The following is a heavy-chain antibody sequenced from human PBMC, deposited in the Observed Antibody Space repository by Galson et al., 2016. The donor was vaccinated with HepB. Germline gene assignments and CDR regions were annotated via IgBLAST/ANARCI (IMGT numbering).Heavy chain of an antibody. Sequence: SLRLSCAASGFTVSSNYMSWVRQAPGKGLEWVSVIYGGGTTYYADSVKDTFTISRDNSKNTVHLQMTSLRVEDTAVYYCARGYGMDVWGQGTTATVSS. CDR2: IYGGGTT. J-gene: IGHJ6*02. CDR1: GFTVSSNY. V-gene: IGHV3-66*01. CDR3: ARGYGMDV.